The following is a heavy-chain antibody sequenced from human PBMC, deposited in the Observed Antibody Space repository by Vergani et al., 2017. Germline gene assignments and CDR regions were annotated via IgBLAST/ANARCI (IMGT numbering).Heavy chain of an antibody. Sequence: QLQLQESGPGLVKPSATLSLTCSVSGASIRSSNYYWGWIRQPPGKGLEWIAAIHYSGSTYYNLSLKSGVTISVDTSKNQFSLKLSSVAAADTAVYFCAGHSTVEWLVKLGWIDPWGQGILVTVSS. V-gene: IGHV4-39*01. CDR3: AGHSTVEWLVKLGWIDP. D-gene: IGHD6-19*01. J-gene: IGHJ5*02. CDR2: IHYSGST. CDR1: GASIRSSNYY.